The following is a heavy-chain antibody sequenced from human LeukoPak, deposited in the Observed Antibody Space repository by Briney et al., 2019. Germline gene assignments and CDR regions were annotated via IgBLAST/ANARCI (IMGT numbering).Heavy chain of an antibody. CDR1: GGSFSGYY. D-gene: IGHD1-26*01. CDR3: ARDRARVGAKPHFDY. V-gene: IGHV4-34*01. CDR2: INHSGST. J-gene: IGHJ4*02. Sequence: TPSETLSLTCAVYGGSFSGYYWSWIRQPPGKGLEWIGEINHSGSTNYNPSLKSRVTISVDTSKNQFSLKLSSVTAADTAVYYCARDRARVGAKPHFDYWGQGTLVTVSS.